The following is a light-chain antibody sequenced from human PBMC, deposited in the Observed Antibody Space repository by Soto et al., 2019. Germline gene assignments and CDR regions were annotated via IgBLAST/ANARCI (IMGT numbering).Light chain of an antibody. V-gene: IGKV1-39*01. Sequence: DIQMTQSPSSLSASVGDRVTITCRASQTIITYLNWYQQKPGKAPNLLIYGASNLQRGFPSRFSGSGSGTDFTLTISSLQPEDFATYYCQQGYSTPVFGGGTEVEIK. J-gene: IGKJ4*01. CDR3: QQGYSTPV. CDR2: GAS. CDR1: QTIITY.